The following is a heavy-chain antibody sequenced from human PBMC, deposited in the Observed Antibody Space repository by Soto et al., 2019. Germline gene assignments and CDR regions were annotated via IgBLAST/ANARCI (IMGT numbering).Heavy chain of an antibody. Sequence: ASVKVSCKASGYTFSNFAMHWVRQAPGQRLEWMGWINAGNWNTKYSQKFQGRVTITRDKSTSTAYMELSSLRSEDTAVYYCAREDRDRETGLVPAAIDGMDVWGQGTTVTVS. V-gene: IGHV1-3*01. CDR2: INAGNWNT. D-gene: IGHD2-2*01. CDR1: GYTFSNFA. J-gene: IGHJ6*02. CDR3: AREDRDRETGLVPAAIDGMDV.